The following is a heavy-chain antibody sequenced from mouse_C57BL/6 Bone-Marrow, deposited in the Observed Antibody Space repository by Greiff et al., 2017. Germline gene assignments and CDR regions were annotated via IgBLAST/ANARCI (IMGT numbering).Heavy chain of an antibody. V-gene: IGHV1-81*01. D-gene: IGHD2-4*01. CDR2: IYPRSGNT. Sequence: VQLQQSGAELARPGASVKLSCKASGYTFTSYGISWVKQRTGQGLEWIGEIYPRSGNTYYNEKFKGKATLTADKSSSTAYMELRSLTSEDSAVYFCATSRDYDCSWLAYWGQGTLVTVSA. J-gene: IGHJ3*01. CDR3: ATSRDYDCSWLAY. CDR1: GYTFTSYG.